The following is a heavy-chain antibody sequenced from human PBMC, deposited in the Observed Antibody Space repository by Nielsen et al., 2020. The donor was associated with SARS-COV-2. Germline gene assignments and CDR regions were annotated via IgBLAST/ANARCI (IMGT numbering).Heavy chain of an antibody. J-gene: IGHJ4*02. Sequence: ASVKVSCKASGYTFTSYAMHWVRQAPGQRLEWMGWMNPNSGNTGYAQKFQGRVTMTRNTSISTAYMELSSLRSEDTAVYYCARYLGGSYSFYFDYWGQGTLVTVSS. CDR1: GYTFTSYA. CDR2: MNPNSGNT. D-gene: IGHD1-26*01. CDR3: ARYLGGSYSFYFDY. V-gene: IGHV1-8*02.